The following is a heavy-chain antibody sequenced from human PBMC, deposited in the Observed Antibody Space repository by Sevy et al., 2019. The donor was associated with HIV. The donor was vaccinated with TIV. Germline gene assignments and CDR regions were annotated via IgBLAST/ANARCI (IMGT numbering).Heavy chain of an antibody. J-gene: IGHJ4*02. Sequence: ASVKVSCKASGYFFTGYYLHWVRQTPGQGLEWMGRINPNSGGTNYAQIFQGRVTMTRDTSISTAYMELSRLRSDDTAVYYCARGGGYSSGWWTFDYWGQGTLVTVSS. CDR2: INPNSGGT. CDR1: GYFFTGYY. D-gene: IGHD6-19*01. V-gene: IGHV1-2*06. CDR3: ARGGGYSSGWWTFDY.